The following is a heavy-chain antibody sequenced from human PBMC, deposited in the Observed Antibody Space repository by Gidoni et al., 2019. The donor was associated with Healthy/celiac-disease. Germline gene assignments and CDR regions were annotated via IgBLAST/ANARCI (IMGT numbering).Heavy chain of an antibody. CDR2: IIPICGTA. CDR3: ARDEEVYYYYGMDV. J-gene: IGHJ6*02. V-gene: IGHV1-69*01. Sequence: QVQLVQSGAEVKKPGSSVKVSCKASGGNFSSYAISWVRQAPGQGLEWMGGIIPICGTANYAQKFQGRVTITADESTSTAYMELSSLRSEDTAVYYCARDEEVYYYYGMDVWGQGTTVTVSS. CDR1: GGNFSSYA.